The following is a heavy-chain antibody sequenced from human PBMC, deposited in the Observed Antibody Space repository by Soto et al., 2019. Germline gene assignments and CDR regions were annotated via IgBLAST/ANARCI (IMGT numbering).Heavy chain of an antibody. Sequence: GGSLRLSCAASGFTFSSYAMSWVRQAPGKGLEWVSAISGSGGSTYYADSVKGRFTISRDNSKNTLFLQMNGLRAEDTAVYYCAKVTKRAAAGRYEYYKSGMDVWGQGTTVTVSS. J-gene: IGHJ6*02. D-gene: IGHD6-13*01. CDR2: ISGSGGST. V-gene: IGHV3-23*01. CDR3: AKVTKRAAAGRYEYYKSGMDV. CDR1: GFTFSSYA.